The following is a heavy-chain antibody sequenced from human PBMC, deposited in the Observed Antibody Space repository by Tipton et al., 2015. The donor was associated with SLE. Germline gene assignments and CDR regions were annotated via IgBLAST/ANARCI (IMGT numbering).Heavy chain of an antibody. V-gene: IGHV4-59*08. D-gene: IGHD5-12*01. Sequence: TLSLTCTVSGASISSYYWSWIRQPRGKGLEWIGYIYYSGSTIRNPSLKSRVTMSVDTSKNQFSLKLSSVTAADTAVYYCARRLTRYSGYDYFDYWGQGTLVTVSS. CDR1: GASISSYY. CDR2: IYYSGST. CDR3: ARRLTRYSGYDYFDY. J-gene: IGHJ4*02.